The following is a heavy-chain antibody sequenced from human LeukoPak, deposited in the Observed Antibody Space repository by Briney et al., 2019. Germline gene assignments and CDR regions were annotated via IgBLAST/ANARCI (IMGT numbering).Heavy chain of an antibody. CDR1: GFTFSSYA. V-gene: IGHV3-30*18. D-gene: IGHD2-21*02. CDR3: AKESPYCHGTDCRIYYFDS. Sequence: GGSLRLSCAASGFTFSSYAIHWVRQAPGKGLKWVAFISYDGSNKYYAGSVKGRFTISRDNSKDTLSLQMNSLRAEDTAVYYCAKESPYCHGTDCRIYYFDSWGQGILVTVSS. CDR2: ISYDGSNK. J-gene: IGHJ4*02.